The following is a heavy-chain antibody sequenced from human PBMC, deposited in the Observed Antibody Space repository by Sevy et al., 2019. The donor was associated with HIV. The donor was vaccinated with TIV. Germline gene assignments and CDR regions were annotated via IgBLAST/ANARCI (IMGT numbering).Heavy chain of an antibody. V-gene: IGHV1-18*04. CDR1: GYSFTSYG. CDR2: ISAYNGNT. CDR3: ARHIVGATDAFDI. Sequence: VSVKVSCKASGYSFTSYGISWVRQAPGQGLEWMGWISAYNGNTNYAQKLQGRVTMTTDTSTSTAYMELRSLRSDDTAVYYCARHIVGATDAFDIWGQGTMVTVSS. D-gene: IGHD1-26*01. J-gene: IGHJ3*02.